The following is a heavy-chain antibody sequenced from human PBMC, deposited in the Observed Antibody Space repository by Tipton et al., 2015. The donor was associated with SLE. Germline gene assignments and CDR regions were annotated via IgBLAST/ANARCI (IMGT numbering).Heavy chain of an antibody. CDR3: ASSHNYYDSSGDAFDI. V-gene: IGHV3-23*01. CDR2: ISGSGGST. D-gene: IGHD3-22*01. CDR1: GGSFSGYY. Sequence: GSLRLSCAVYGGSFSGYYWSWIRQAPGKGLEWVSAISGSGGSTYYADSVKGRFTISRDNSKNTLYLQMNSLRAEDTAVYYCASSHNYYDSSGDAFDIWGQGTMVTVSS. J-gene: IGHJ3*02.